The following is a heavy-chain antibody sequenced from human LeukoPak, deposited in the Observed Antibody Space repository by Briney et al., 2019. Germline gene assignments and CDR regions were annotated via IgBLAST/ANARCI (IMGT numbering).Heavy chain of an antibody. CDR1: GFTFSSYA. J-gene: IGHJ4*02. CDR2: ISGSGAGT. Sequence: PGGSLRLSCAASGFTFSSYAMSWVRQAPGKGLEWVSAISGSGAGTYYADSVKGRFTVSRDNSKNTLYLQMTSLGAEDTAVYYCAKKRTYYDSWSGFAMDYWGQGALATVSS. CDR3: AKKRTYYDSWSGFAMDY. D-gene: IGHD3-3*01. V-gene: IGHV3-23*01.